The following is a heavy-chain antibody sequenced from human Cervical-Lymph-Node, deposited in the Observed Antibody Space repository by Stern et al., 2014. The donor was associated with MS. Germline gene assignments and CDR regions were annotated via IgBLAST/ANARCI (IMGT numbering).Heavy chain of an antibody. CDR1: GFTFTYYW. CDR2: IKQDGSEK. D-gene: IGHD3/OR15-3a*01. Sequence: EVQLVESGGALVQPGGSLRLSCAASGFTFTYYWMNWVRQAPGKGLEWVANIKQDGSEKYYVDSVKGRFTISRDNAKNSLYLQMNSLRAEDTAVYYCSGGRLGRWGQGTLVTVSS. J-gene: IGHJ4*02. V-gene: IGHV3-7*01. CDR3: SGGRLGR.